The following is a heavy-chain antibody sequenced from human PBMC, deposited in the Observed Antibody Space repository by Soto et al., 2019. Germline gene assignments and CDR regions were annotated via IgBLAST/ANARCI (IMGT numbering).Heavy chain of an antibody. Sequence: PGGSLRLSCAASGFTFSSYSMNWVRQAPGKGLEWVSSISSSSSYIYYADSVKGRFTISRDNAKNSLYLQMNSLRAEDTAVYFCARPVEPFYYYGMDVWGQGTTVTVSS. CDR2: ISSSSSYI. CDR3: ARPVEPFYYYGMDV. V-gene: IGHV3-21*01. J-gene: IGHJ6*02. CDR1: GFTFSSYS.